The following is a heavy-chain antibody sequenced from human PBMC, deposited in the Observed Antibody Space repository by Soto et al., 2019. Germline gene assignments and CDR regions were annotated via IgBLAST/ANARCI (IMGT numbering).Heavy chain of an antibody. D-gene: IGHD1-1*01. Sequence: ASVKVSCKASGGTFSSYAISWVRQAPGQGLEWMGGIIPIFGTANYAQKFQRRVTITADESTSTAYMELSSLRSEDTAVYYCARERVGISYYYYGMDVWGQGTTVTSP. V-gene: IGHV1-69*13. CDR3: ARERVGISYYYYGMDV. J-gene: IGHJ6*02. CDR2: IIPIFGTA. CDR1: GGTFSSYA.